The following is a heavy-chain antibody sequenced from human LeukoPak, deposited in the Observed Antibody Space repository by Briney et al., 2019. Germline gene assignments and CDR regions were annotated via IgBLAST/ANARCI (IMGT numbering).Heavy chain of an antibody. CDR2: IYSSGAT. CDR3: ARVSSGWSYYFDY. D-gene: IGHD6-19*01. V-gene: IGHV4-4*07. J-gene: IGHJ4*02. CDR1: GGSINSYY. Sequence: SETLSLTCTVSGGSINSYYWSWIGQRAGKGLEGIGRIYSSGATNYNPSLKSRVTMSVDTSKNQFSLKLNSVTAADTAVYLCARVSSGWSYYFDYWGQGTLVTVSS.